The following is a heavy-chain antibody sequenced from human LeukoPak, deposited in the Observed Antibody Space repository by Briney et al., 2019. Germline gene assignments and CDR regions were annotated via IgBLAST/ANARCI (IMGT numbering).Heavy chain of an antibody. D-gene: IGHD3-10*01. V-gene: IGHV4-59*01. Sequence: SETLSLTCTVSGGSISSYYWSWIRQPPGKGLEWIGYIYYSGSTNYNPSLKSRVTISVDTSKNQFSLKLSSVTAADTAVCYCASVSGSYSDYWGQGTLVTVSS. CDR1: GGSISSYY. J-gene: IGHJ4*02. CDR2: IYYSGST. CDR3: ASVSGSYSDY.